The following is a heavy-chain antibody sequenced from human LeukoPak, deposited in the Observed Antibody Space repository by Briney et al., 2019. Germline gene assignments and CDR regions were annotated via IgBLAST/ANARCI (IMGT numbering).Heavy chain of an antibody. CDR3: AAGTSEDRSGYSLDY. J-gene: IGHJ4*02. V-gene: IGHV1-58*01. CDR1: GFAFISSA. Sequence: SVKVSCKPSGFAFISSAAQWVRQARGQRLEWIGWIVVGSGNTNYAQKFQERVTITRDLSTSTAYMELISLRSDDTAVYYCAAGTSEDRSGYSLDYWGQGTLVTVSS. D-gene: IGHD3-22*01. CDR2: IVVGSGNT.